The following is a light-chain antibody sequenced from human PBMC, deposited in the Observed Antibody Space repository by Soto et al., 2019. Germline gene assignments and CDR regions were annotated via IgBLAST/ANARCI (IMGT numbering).Light chain of an antibody. CDR3: QHYGSAQFT. J-gene: IGKJ3*01. CDR1: QSFSSSY. Sequence: EIVLTQSPATLSLSPGERATLSCRASQSFSSSYLAWYQQKPGQAPRLLIYAASSTATGIPDRFSGSGSGTDSTLTITRLEPEDFAVYYCQHYGSAQFTFGPGTKVDIK. V-gene: IGKV3-20*01. CDR2: AAS.